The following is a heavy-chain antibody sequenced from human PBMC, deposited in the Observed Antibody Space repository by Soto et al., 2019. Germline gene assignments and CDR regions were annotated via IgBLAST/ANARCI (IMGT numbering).Heavy chain of an antibody. D-gene: IGHD3-22*01. CDR2: IHYSGST. J-gene: IGHJ4*02. Sequence: PSVPLSLTWTVAGGSISSLHWSWIRQPPGKGLEWIGYIHYSGSTNYNPSLESRVTISVDTSKNQFSLKLSSVTAADTAVYYCARSMDVTLTVVDRDEYFDSWGQGTLVTVSS. CDR1: GGSISSLH. CDR3: ARSMDVTLTVVDRDEYFDS. V-gene: IGHV4-59*01.